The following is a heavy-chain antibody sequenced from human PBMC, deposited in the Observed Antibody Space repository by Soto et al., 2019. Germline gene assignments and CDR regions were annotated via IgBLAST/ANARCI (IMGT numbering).Heavy chain of an antibody. Sequence: EVHLVESGGGLVQPGGSLRLSCAASGFTVSTYWMHWVRQDPGKGLMWVSRISPDGSTTTYADPVRGRFTISRDTAENTRYLQMNSLRVEDTAVYYCAKDRVPYSDYGRYFDLWGRGTLVTVSS. J-gene: IGHJ2*01. V-gene: IGHV3-74*01. CDR1: GFTVSTYW. CDR2: ISPDGSTT. CDR3: AKDRVPYSDYGRYFDL. D-gene: IGHD4-17*01.